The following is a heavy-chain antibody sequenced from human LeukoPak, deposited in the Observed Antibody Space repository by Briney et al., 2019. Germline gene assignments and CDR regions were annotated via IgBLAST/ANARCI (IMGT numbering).Heavy chain of an antibody. Sequence: PSETLSLTCAVSGYSISSGHYWGWIRQPPGKGLEWIGTIYYSGSTYYNPSLKSRLTISVYTSKNQFSLKLSSVTAADTAVYYCARRPLHLGELSSYYFDYWGQGTLVTVSS. D-gene: IGHD3-16*02. CDR2: IYYSGST. CDR3: ARRPLHLGELSSYYFDY. CDR1: GYSISSGHY. V-gene: IGHV4-38-2*01. J-gene: IGHJ4*02.